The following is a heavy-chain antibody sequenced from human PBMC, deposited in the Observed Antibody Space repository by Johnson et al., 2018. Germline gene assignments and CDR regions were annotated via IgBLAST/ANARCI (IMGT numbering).Heavy chain of an antibody. D-gene: IGHD4-17*01. CDR2: ISYDGSNK. J-gene: IGHJ6*03. CDR3: AREGYHDYGCYYMDV. V-gene: IGHV3-30-3*01. Sequence: QVQLQESGGGVVQPGRSLRLSCAAYGFTFSSYAMHWVRQAPGKGLEWVAVISYDGSNKYYADSVKGRLPISRDNSKNTLYLQMNSLRAEDTAGYYCAREGYHDYGCYYMDVWGKGTTVTVSS. CDR1: GFTFSSYA.